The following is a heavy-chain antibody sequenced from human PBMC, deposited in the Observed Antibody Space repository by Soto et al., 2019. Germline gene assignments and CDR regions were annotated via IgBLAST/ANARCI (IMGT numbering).Heavy chain of an antibody. CDR3: AGYGVVVVAANPPYYYYGMDV. CDR1: GGTFSSYA. J-gene: IGHJ6*02. D-gene: IGHD2-15*01. Sequence: QVQLVQSGAEVKKPGSSVKVSCKASGGTFSSYAISWVRQAPGQGLEWMGGIIPIFGTANYAQKFQGRVTITADKSTSTAYMELSSLRSEDTAVYYCAGYGVVVVAANPPYYYYGMDVWGQGTTVTVSS. CDR2: IIPIFGTA. V-gene: IGHV1-69*06.